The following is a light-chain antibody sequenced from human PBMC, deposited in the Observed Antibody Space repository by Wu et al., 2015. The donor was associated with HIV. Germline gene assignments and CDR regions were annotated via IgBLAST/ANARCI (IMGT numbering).Light chain of an antibody. Sequence: PSTLVCICGGQSHHHLRASQTVKTWLAWYQQKPGKAPKLLISKASTLEGGVPSRFSGSGSGTDFTLTITSLQPDDFATYYCLQYNFYFSFGPGTKLDIK. J-gene: IGKJ3*01. CDR2: KAS. CDR3: LQYNFYFS. V-gene: IGKV1-5*03. CDR1: QTVKTW.